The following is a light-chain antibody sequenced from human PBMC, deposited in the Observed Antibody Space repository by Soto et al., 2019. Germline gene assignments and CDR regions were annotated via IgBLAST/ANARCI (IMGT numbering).Light chain of an antibody. Sequence: EIVMTQSPATLSVSPGEGATLSCRASQTVNSNLAWYQQKPGQAPSLLIYGASTRATGIPAKFSGSGSGTEFTLTISSLQSEDFEVYYCQQYNNWPLTFGGGTKVEIK. CDR1: QTVNSN. CDR2: GAS. CDR3: QQYNNWPLT. V-gene: IGKV3-15*01. J-gene: IGKJ4*01.